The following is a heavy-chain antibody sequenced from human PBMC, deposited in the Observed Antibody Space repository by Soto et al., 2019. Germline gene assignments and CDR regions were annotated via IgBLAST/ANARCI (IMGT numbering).Heavy chain of an antibody. V-gene: IGHV2-5*02. D-gene: IGHD3-3*01. CDR1: GFSLSTSGVG. J-gene: IGHJ3*01. Sequence: SGPTLVNPTQTLTLTCTFSGFSLSTSGVGVGWIRRPPGKALEWLALIYWDDDKRYSPSLKSRLTITKDTSKNQVVLTMTNMDPVDTATYYCALDEEWSDRRHAFDFWGQGTMVTVSS. CDR2: IYWDDDK. CDR3: ALDEEWSDRRHAFDF.